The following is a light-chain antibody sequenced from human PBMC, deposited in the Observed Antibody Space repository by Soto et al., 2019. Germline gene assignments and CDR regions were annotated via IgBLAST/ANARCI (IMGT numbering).Light chain of an antibody. CDR1: QSVSSK. J-gene: IGKJ1*01. V-gene: IGKV3-15*01. CDR2: GAS. Sequence: EIVMTQSPATLSVSPGERATISCRASQSVSSKLAWYQQKPGQAPRLLIYGASTRATGTPDRFSGSGSGTEFTLTISSLQSEDFAVYYCQQYNNWPPWTFGQGTKVDIK. CDR3: QQYNNWPPWT.